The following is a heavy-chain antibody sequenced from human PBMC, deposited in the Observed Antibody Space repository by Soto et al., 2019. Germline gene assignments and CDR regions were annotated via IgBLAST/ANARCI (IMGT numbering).Heavy chain of an antibody. CDR1: GFTVSSNY. CDR2: IYSGGST. CDR3: ARAPGPTQPYYYYYMDV. Sequence: EVQLVESGGGLVQPGGSLRLSCAASGFTVSSNYMSWVRQAPGKGLEWVSVIYSGGSTYYADSVKGRFTISRHNSKNTLYLHRNSLRAEDTAGYYCARAPGPTQPYYYYYMDVWGTGTTVTVSS. D-gene: IGHD5-18*01. V-gene: IGHV3-53*04. J-gene: IGHJ6*03.